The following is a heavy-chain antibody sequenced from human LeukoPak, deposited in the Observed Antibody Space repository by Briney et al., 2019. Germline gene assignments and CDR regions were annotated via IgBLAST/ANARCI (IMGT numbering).Heavy chain of an antibody. CDR2: FDPEHGEP. V-gene: IGHV1-24*01. Sequence: ASVTVSFKVSVYTLIELSMHWVRQAPGKGLAWMGNFDPEHGEPIYAQRFQGRVTMTEDTSTDTAYMELSSLRSEDTAVYYCATHLGATLFDYWGQGTLVTVSS. CDR3: ATHLGATLFDY. D-gene: IGHD1-26*01. CDR1: VYTLIELS. J-gene: IGHJ4*02.